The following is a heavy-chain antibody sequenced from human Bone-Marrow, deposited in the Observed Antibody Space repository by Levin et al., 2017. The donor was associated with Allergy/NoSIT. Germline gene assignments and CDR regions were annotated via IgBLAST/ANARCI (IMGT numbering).Heavy chain of an antibody. CDR1: GFTFSSYT. CDR3: VRDGPVDTAFVN. CDR2: ISHDGSDK. J-gene: IGHJ4*02. V-gene: IGHV3-30*09. D-gene: IGHD5-18*01. Sequence: LSLTCAGSGFTFSSYTMVWVRQAPGKGLEWVTVISHDGSDKYYADFVKGRFAISRDNSKNTMYLQMNSLRAEDTAMYYCVRDGPVDTAFVNWGQGTLVTVSS.